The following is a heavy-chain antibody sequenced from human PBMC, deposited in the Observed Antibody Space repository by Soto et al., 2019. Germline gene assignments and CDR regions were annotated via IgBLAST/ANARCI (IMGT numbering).Heavy chain of an antibody. CDR1: GGSISSSY. Sequence: SETLSLTCSVSGGSISSSYWNWIRQPAGKGLEWIGRFYTTGRASYNPSLKGRLTLSGDTSKNQFSLRLGSVTAADTAVYYCARKSEDLTSNFDYWGQGTLVTVSS. V-gene: IGHV4-4*07. CDR3: ARKSEDLTSNFDY. CDR2: FYTTGRA. J-gene: IGHJ4*02.